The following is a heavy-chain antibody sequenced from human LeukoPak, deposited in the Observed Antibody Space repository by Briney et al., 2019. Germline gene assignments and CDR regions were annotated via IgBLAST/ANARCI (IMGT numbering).Heavy chain of an antibody. CDR3: ARDRSAAYYDFWSGSPLGVEFDY. CDR2: IKQDGSEK. Sequence: PGGSLRLSCAASGFTFSSYWMSWVRQAPGKGLEWVANIKQDGSEKYYVDSVKGRFTISRDNAKNSLYLQMNSLRAEDTAVYYCARDRSAAYYDFWSGSPLGVEFDYWGQGTLVTVSS. D-gene: IGHD3-3*01. V-gene: IGHV3-7*01. J-gene: IGHJ4*02. CDR1: GFTFSSYW.